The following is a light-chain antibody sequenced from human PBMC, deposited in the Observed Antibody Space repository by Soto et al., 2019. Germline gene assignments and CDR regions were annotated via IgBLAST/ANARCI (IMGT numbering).Light chain of an antibody. CDR2: ATS. CDR1: QNIRSY. J-gene: IGKJ1*01. CDR3: QQGYTTRWT. V-gene: IGKV1-39*01. Sequence: DIQMTQSPTSLSASVGDRVTITCRASQNIRSYLNWYQQIPGKAPNLLIYATSILQTGVPSRFSGSGTGTDFNLTINGLQPEDFATYYCQQGYTTRWTFGQGTKVEIK.